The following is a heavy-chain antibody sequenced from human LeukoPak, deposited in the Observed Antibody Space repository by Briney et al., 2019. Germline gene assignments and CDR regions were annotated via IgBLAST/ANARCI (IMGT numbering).Heavy chain of an antibody. J-gene: IGHJ1*01. CDR2: IKSDGRT. V-gene: IGHV3-74*01. Sequence: TGGSLRLSCAASGFTFSTYWMHWVRQAPGKGLVWVSRIKSDGRTNYADSVKGRFTISRDNAKKTVSLKMNSLRPEDTGVYYCARAPSEIGGYYPEYFRHWGQGTLVTVSS. D-gene: IGHD3-22*01. CDR3: ARAPSEIGGYYPEYFRH. CDR1: GFTFSTYW.